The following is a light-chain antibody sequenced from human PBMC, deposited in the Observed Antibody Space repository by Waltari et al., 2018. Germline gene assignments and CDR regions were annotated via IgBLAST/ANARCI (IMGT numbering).Light chain of an antibody. CDR3: QQYNDWYS. J-gene: IGKJ2*03. CDR1: QSVGSK. Sequence: EKVLTQSPATVSVSPGEGVPLSCRARQSVGSKIAWYQQRPGQAPRLVIYDASTRASGIPARFSGSGSGTEFTLTISGLQSEDCALYYCQQYNDWYSFGQGTKLEIK. CDR2: DAS. V-gene: IGKV3-15*01.